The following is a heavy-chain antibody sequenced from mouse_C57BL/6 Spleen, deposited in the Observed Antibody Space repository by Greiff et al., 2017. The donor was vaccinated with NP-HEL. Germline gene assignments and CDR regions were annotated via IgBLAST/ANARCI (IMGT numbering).Heavy chain of an antibody. CDR1: GYTFTSYW. CDR3: AREGLP. D-gene: IGHD3-1*01. Sequence: QVQLQQPGAELVMPGASVKLSCKASGYTFTSYWMHWVKQRPGQGLEWIGEIDPSDSYTNYNQKFKGKATLTVDTSSSTAYMQLSSLTSEDSAVYYCAREGLPWGQGTLVTVSA. CDR2: IDPSDSYT. V-gene: IGHV1-50*01. J-gene: IGHJ3*01.